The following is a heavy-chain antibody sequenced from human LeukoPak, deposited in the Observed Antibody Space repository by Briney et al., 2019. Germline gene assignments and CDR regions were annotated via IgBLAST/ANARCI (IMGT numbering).Heavy chain of an antibody. Sequence: GGSLRLSCAAPGVTLDDYGMSWGRQAPGEGLEWGSGINLNGGSTGYADSVKGRFTLSRDNAKNSLYLQMNSLRAEDTAVYYCAGDGRAEAYTQYWGQGTLVTVSS. CDR2: INLNGGST. D-gene: IGHD4-11*01. J-gene: IGHJ4*02. CDR3: AGDGRAEAYTQY. V-gene: IGHV3-20*04. CDR1: GVTLDDYG.